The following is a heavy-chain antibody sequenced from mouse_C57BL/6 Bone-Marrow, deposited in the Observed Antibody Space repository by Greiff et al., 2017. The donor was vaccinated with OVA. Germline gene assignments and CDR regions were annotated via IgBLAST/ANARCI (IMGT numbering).Heavy chain of an antibody. CDR1: GYTFTSYW. CDR3: ARTGTYYSNFFAY. CDR2: IDPSDSYT. V-gene: IGHV1-50*01. D-gene: IGHD2-5*01. Sequence: QVQLKQPGAELVKPGASVKLSCKASGYTFTSYWMQWVKQRPGQGLEWIGEIDPSDSYTNYNQKFKGKATLTVDTSSSTAYMQLSSLTSEDSAVYYCARTGTYYSNFFAYWGQGTLVTVSA. J-gene: IGHJ3*01.